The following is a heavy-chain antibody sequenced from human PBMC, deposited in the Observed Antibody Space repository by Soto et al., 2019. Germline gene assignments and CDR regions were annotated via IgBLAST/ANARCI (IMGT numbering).Heavy chain of an antibody. CDR3: ARGGSSVVGATVY. CDR1: GYTFTDYG. D-gene: IGHD1-26*01. Sequence: QVQLVQSGAEVKMPGASVKVSCKASGYTFTDYGINWVRQATGQGLEWMGWMNPKSGDTVYAQKFHGIVSMTRATSISTAYLELNSLNSEDTAVYYCARGGSSVVGATVYWVQGTLVTVSS. V-gene: IGHV1-8*01. CDR2: MNPKSGDT. J-gene: IGHJ4*02.